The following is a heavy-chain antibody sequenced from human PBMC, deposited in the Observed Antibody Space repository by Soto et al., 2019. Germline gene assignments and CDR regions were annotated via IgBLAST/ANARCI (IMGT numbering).Heavy chain of an antibody. CDR2: ISTASGRK. V-gene: IGHV3-23*01. D-gene: IGHD2-15*01. CDR3: AKVRYCSGDTCYLSGVDV. Sequence: PGGSLRLSCAASGFNFANFGMNWVRQAPGKGPEWVSGISTASGRKYYAESVKGRFTIARDNSENTLYLQMTSLRAEDTAVYYCAKVRYCSGDTCYLSGVDVWGQGTTVTVSS. J-gene: IGHJ6*02. CDR1: GFNFANFG.